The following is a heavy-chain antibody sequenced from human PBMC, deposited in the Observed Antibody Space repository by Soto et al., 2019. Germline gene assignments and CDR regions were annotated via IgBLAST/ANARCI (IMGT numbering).Heavy chain of an antibody. D-gene: IGHD3-10*01. Sequence: QVQLVQSGGEVKKPGASVKVSCKASGYTFTNYGISWVRQAPGQGLEWMGWINVYNGNTKYAQKVQGRVTMTTDTSTSPAYMELRILRSDDTAVYYCARGVGSGSYYTQYNWFAHWGQGTLVTVSS. J-gene: IGHJ5*02. V-gene: IGHV1-18*01. CDR3: ARGVGSGSYYTQYNWFAH. CDR2: INVYNGNT. CDR1: GYTFTNYG.